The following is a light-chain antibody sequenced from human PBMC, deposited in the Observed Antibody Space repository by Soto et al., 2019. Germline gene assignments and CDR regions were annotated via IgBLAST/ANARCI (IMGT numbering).Light chain of an antibody. J-gene: IGKJ4*01. V-gene: IGKV1-12*01. CDR1: QPISSW. CDR2: SAS. CDR3: QQASIFTLT. Sequence: IPMTQSPSSVSASVGDRVTITCRASQPISSWLAWYQQKPGQPPNLLIYSASTLRSGVPSRFSGSESGTLFTLAISNLQREDCATYYCQQASIFTLTFGGGTKVEV.